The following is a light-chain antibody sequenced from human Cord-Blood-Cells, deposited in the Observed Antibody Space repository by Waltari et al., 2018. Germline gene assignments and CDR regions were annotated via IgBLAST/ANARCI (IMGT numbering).Light chain of an antibody. CDR3: QQSYSTLEYT. CDR2: AAS. J-gene: IGKJ2*01. CDR1: QSISSY. Sequence: DIQMTPSPSSLSASVGDRVTITCRASQSISSYLNWYQQKPGKAPKLLIYAASRLQSGVPSRFSGSGSGTDFTLTISSLQPEDFATYYCQQSYSTLEYTFGQGTKLEIK. V-gene: IGKV1-39*01.